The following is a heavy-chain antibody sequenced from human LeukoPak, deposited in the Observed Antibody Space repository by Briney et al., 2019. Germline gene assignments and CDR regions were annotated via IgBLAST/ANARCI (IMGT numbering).Heavy chain of an antibody. J-gene: IGHJ4*02. V-gene: IGHV3-23*01. Sequence: GGSLRLSCAASGFTFSSYSMTWVRQAPGKGLEWVSAISGSGGATYYADSVKGRFPISRDNSKNTLYLQMKSLTAEDTAVYYCATDLSSYCSGGYCFLSYWGQGSLVTVSS. CDR3: ATDLSSYCSGGYCFLSY. D-gene: IGHD2-15*01. CDR2: ISGSGGAT. CDR1: GFTFSSYS.